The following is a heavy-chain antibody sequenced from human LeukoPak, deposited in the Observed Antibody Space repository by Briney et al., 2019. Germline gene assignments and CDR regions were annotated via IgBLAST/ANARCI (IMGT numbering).Heavy chain of an antibody. CDR3: AKDITPRYDSSGYQGSYFDY. CDR1: GFTFDDYA. D-gene: IGHD3-22*01. CDR2: ISWNSGSI. V-gene: IGHV3-9*03. Sequence: GGSLRLSCAASGFTFDDYAMHWVRHAPGKGLEWVSGISWNSGSIGYADSVKGRFTISRDNAKNSLYLQMNSLRAEDMALYYCAKDITPRYDSSGYQGSYFDYWGQGTLVTVSS. J-gene: IGHJ4*02.